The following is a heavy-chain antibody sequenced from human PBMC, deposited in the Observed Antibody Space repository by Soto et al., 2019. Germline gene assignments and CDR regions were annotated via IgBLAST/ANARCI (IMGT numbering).Heavy chain of an antibody. CDR1: GFTFSNYA. J-gene: IGHJ3*02. CDR2: ISNSGGST. D-gene: IGHD2-21*02. Sequence: EVQLLESGGGLVQPGGSLRLSCAASGFTFSNYAMSWVRQAPRKGLEWVSTISNSGGSTYSADSVKGRFTISRDNSKNTVYLQMSGLRAEDTAIYYCTKPTATAAGGIFDIWGQGTMVTVSS. CDR3: TKPTATAAGGIFDI. V-gene: IGHV3-23*01.